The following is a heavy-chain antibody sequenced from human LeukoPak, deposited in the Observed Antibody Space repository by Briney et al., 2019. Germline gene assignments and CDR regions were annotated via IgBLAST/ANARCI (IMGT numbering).Heavy chain of an antibody. CDR2: IRSKVYGETT. CDR1: GFSFDGYA. Sequence: GGSLRLSCTTSGFSFDGYAMTWVRQAPGKGLQWVGFIRSKVYGETTEYAASVKGRFTMSRDDSRGIAYLEMNSLKIEDTAVYYCAKTIYPVLDYYGLDVWGQGTTVTVSS. J-gene: IGHJ6*02. CDR3: AKTIYPVLDYYGLDV. D-gene: IGHD3-3*02. V-gene: IGHV3-49*04.